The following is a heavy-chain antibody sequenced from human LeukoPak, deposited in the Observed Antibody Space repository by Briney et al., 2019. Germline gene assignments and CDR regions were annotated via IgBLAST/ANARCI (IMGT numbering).Heavy chain of an antibody. CDR3: VRYWDTAMDYFYYYGMDV. V-gene: IGHV3-21*01. J-gene: IGHJ6*02. CDR1: GFTFSSYS. CDR2: ISSSSSDI. D-gene: IGHD5-18*01. Sequence: GGSLRLSCAASGFTFSSYSMNWVRQAPGKGLEWISSISSSSSDIYYGDSVKGRFTISRDNAKDSVYLQMDSLRAEDTAVYYCVRYWDTAMDYFYYYGMDVWGQGTTVTVSS.